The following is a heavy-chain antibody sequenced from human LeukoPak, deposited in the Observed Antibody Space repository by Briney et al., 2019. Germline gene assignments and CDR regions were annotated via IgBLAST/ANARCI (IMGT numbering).Heavy chain of an antibody. Sequence: PGGSLRLSCAASGFTFSSYGMHWVRQAPGKGLEWVAVISYDGSNKYYADSVRGRFTISRDNSKNTLYLQMNSLRAEDTAVYYCAKGANDYYDSSGYYYNYWYFDLWGRGTLVTVSS. CDR1: GFTFSSYG. V-gene: IGHV3-30*18. CDR2: ISYDGSNK. D-gene: IGHD3-22*01. J-gene: IGHJ2*01. CDR3: AKGANDYYDSSGYYYNYWYFDL.